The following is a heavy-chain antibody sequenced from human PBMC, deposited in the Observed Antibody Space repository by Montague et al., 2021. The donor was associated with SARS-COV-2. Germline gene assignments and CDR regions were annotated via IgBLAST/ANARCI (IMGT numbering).Heavy chain of an antibody. CDR2: IYHSGST. V-gene: IGHV4-4*02. CDR1: GGSISSSNW. J-gene: IGHJ4*02. D-gene: IGHD6-6*01. Sequence: SETLSLTCAVSGGSISSSNWWSWVRQPPGKGLEWIGEIYHSGSTNYNPSLKSRVTISVDKSKNQFSLKLSSVTAADTAVYYCARMALASSSSDFDYGGQGTLVTVSS. CDR3: ARMALASSSSDFDY.